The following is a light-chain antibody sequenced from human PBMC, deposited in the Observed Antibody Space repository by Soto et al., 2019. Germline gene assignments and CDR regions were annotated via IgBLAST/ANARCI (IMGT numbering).Light chain of an antibody. J-gene: IGKJ1*01. Sequence: DIQMTQSPSSLSASVGDRVTITCRARQSLSSYLNWYQQNPGKAPKLLIYAASSLQSGVPSRFSGSGSGTDFTLTISSLQPEDFATYYCQQSYSTPWTFGQGTKVEIK. V-gene: IGKV1-39*01. CDR3: QQSYSTPWT. CDR1: QSLSSY. CDR2: AAS.